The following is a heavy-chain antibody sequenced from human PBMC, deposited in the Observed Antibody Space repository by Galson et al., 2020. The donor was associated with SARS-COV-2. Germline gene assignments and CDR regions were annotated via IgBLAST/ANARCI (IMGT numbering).Heavy chain of an antibody. J-gene: IGHJ4*02. CDR3: ARGILVTYAARPLWDY. CDR1: GFPVSRYY. V-gene: IGHV3-53*04. Sequence: GGSLRLSCAASGFPVSRYYMTWVRHAPGKGLECVSDIHSGGTTYHEDSVKGPFAISRHSSNNKMFLQMSSLRAEDTAVYYCARGILVTYAARPLWDYWGQGTLVTVSS. D-gene: IGHD2-15*01. CDR2: IHSGGTT.